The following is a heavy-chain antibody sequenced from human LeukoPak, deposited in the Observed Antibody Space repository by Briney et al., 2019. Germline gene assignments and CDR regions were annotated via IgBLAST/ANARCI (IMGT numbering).Heavy chain of an antibody. Sequence: PSGGSLRLSCEGSGFTFSSYSMNWVCQAPGKGLEWVSYISSSGRTTYYADSVTGRFTISRDNARNSLYLQMNSLRDEERAVYYCARASGEYYGGQGPLVTVS. CDR1: GFTFSSYS. V-gene: IGHV3-48*02. CDR3: ARASGEYY. CDR2: ISSSGRTT. J-gene: IGHJ4*02. D-gene: IGHD3-16*01.